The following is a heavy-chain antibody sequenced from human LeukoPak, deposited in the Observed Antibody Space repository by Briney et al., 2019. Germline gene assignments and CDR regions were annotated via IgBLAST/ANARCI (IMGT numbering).Heavy chain of an antibody. CDR1: GGSFSGYY. J-gene: IGHJ4*02. Sequence: SETLSLTCAVYGGSFSGYYWSWIRQPPGEGLEWIGEINHSGSTNYNPSLKSRVTISVDTSKNPLSLQLSSVTAADTAVYYCARGISGSPFDYWGQGTLVTVSS. V-gene: IGHV4-34*01. CDR2: INHSGST. D-gene: IGHD3-10*01. CDR3: ARGISGSPFDY.